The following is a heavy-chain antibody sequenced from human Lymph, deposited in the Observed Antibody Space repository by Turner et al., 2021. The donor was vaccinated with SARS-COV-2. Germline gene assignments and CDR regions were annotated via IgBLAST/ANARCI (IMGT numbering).Heavy chain of an antibody. CDR3: ARVVGGFGELVYYYYYGMDV. J-gene: IGHJ6*02. V-gene: IGHV1-69*10. Sequence: QVQLVQSGAEVKKPGSSVKVSCKASGGTFSSYAISWVRQAPGQALEWMGVTIPLRRIATYAQNVQGRVTITADKSTSTAYMELISLRSEDTAVFYCARVVGGFGELVYYYYYGMDVWGQGTTVTVSS. D-gene: IGHD3-10*01. CDR1: GGTFSSYA. CDR2: TIPLRRIA.